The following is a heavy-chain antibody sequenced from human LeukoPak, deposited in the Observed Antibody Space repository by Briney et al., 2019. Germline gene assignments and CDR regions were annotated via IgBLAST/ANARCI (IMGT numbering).Heavy chain of an antibody. V-gene: IGHV1-24*01. J-gene: IGHJ3*02. CDR3: ATGRLYYDRRGYYENDAFDT. Sequence: GASVKVSCKVSRYTLTELSVHWVRQAPGKGLEWMGGFDPEHGETIYAQKFQGRVTMTEGTSTDTAYMELSSLRSEDTAVYYCATGRLYYDRRGYYENDAFDTWGQGTMVTVSS. D-gene: IGHD3-22*01. CDR2: FDPEHGET. CDR1: RYTLTELS.